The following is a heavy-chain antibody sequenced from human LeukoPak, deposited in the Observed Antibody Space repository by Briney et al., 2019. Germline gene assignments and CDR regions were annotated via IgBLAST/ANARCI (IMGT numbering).Heavy chain of an antibody. CDR2: INPNSGGT. CDR1: GYTFTGYY. V-gene: IGHV1-2*06. CDR3: ARGTYYDFWSGYPFDY. D-gene: IGHD3-3*01. Sequence: ASVKVSCKASGYTFTGYYMHWVRQAPGQGLEWMGRINPNSGGTNYAQKFQGRVTMTRDTSISTAYMELSRLTSEDTAVYYCARGTYYDFWSGYPFDYWGQGTLVTVSS. J-gene: IGHJ4*02.